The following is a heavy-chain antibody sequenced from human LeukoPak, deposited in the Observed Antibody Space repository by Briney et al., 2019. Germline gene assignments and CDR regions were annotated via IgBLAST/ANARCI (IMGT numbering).Heavy chain of an antibody. CDR3: AKRGCGGDCSKYYYYMDV. CDR2: MWYDGSNK. V-gene: IGHV3-33*06. J-gene: IGHJ6*03. Sequence: QSGGSLRLSCAASGFTFSSYGMHWVRQAPGKGLERVAVMWYDGSNKYYADSVKGRFTISRDNSKNTLYLQMNSLRAEDTAVYYCAKRGCGGDCSKYYYYMDVWGKGTTVTVSS. D-gene: IGHD2-21*02. CDR1: GFTFSSYG.